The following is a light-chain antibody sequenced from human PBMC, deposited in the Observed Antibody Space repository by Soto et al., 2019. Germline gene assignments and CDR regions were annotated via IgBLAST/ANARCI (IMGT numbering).Light chain of an antibody. Sequence: QSALTQPASVSGSPGQSITISCTGTSSDVGGYNYVSWYQQHPGKAPKLMIYDVSNRPSGVSNRFSGSKSGNTASLTISGLQAEDEADYYCNSYTSISTRVCGGGTKLTVL. CDR2: DVS. CDR3: NSYTSISTRV. CDR1: SSDVGGYNY. V-gene: IGLV2-14*01. J-gene: IGLJ2*01.